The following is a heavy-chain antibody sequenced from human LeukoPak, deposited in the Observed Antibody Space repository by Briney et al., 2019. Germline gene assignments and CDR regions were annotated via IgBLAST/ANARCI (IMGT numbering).Heavy chain of an antibody. J-gene: IGHJ6*02. Sequence: GGSLRLSCAASGFTFSSYAMSWVRQAPGKGLEWVSAISGSGGSTYYADSVKGRFTISRDNSKNTLYLQMNSLRAEDTALYSCAKYQLADSYYYAMDVWGQGTTVTVSS. V-gene: IGHV3-23*01. D-gene: IGHD6-13*01. CDR1: GFTFSSYA. CDR3: AKYQLADSYYYAMDV. CDR2: ISGSGGST.